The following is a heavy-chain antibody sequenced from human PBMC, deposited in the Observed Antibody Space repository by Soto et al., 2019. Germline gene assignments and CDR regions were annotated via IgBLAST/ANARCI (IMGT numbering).Heavy chain of an antibody. J-gene: IGHJ4*02. Sequence: GGSLRLSCAASGFTFITYAMIWVRQALGKGLEWVSAISGSGGSTYYADSVKGRFTISRDNSKNTLYLQMNSLRAEDTAVYYCAKDRYDSSGSLDDYWXQGTLVTVSS. V-gene: IGHV3-23*01. CDR1: GFTFITYA. CDR2: ISGSGGST. D-gene: IGHD3-22*01. CDR3: AKDRYDSSGSLDDY.